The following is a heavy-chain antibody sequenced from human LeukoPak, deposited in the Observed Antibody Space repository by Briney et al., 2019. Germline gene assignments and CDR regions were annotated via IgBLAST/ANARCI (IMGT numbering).Heavy chain of an antibody. CDR2: MNPNSGNT. CDR1: GYTFTSYE. D-gene: IGHD3-16*01. V-gene: IGHV1-8*01. J-gene: IGHJ5*02. Sequence: EASVKVSCKASGYTFTSYEINWVRQATGQGLEWMGWMNPNSGNTGYAQKFQGRVTMTRNTSISTAYMELSSLRSEDTAVYYCARGKRGAPYLYYWFDPWGQGTLVTVSS. CDR3: ARGKRGAPYLYYWFDP.